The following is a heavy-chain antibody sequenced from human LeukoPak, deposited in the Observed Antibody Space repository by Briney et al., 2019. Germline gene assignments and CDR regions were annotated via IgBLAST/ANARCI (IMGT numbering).Heavy chain of an antibody. V-gene: IGHV4-59*01. Sequence: SETLSPTCTVSGGSISSYYWSWIRQPPGKGLEWIGYIYYSGSTNYNPSLKSRVTISVDTSKNQFSLKLSSVTAADTAVYYCARVTILGGMDVWGQGTTVTVSS. D-gene: IGHD3-3*01. CDR1: GGSISSYY. CDR3: ARVTILGGMDV. J-gene: IGHJ6*02. CDR2: IYYSGST.